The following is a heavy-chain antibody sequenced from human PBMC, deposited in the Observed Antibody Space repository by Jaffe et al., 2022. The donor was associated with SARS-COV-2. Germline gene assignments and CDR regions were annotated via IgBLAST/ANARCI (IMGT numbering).Heavy chain of an antibody. V-gene: IGHV5-51*01. CDR2: IYPGDSKT. CDR3: ARPAYGASEY. D-gene: IGHD4-17*01. J-gene: IGHJ4*02. Sequence: EVQLVQSGSEVKKPGESLRLSCKGLGYSFTTAWIGWVRQMPGMGLEWVGLIYPGDSKTRYSPSFQGQVTMSVDKSISTAFLQWSSLQASDTAMYYCARPAYGASEYWGQGTLVTVSS. CDR1: GYSFTTAW.